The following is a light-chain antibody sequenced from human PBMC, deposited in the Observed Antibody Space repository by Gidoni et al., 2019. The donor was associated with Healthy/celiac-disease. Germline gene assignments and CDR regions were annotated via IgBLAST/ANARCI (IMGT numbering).Light chain of an antibody. Sequence: EIMLTQSPGTLSLSPAERATLSCRASQSVSSSYLAWYQQKPGQAPRLLIYGASSRATGRPARFSGSGVGTDFTPPISSLEPEDFAVYYCQQYGSSPWTFGQGTKVEIK. CDR1: QSVSSSY. V-gene: IGKV3-20*01. CDR3: QQYGSSPWT. J-gene: IGKJ1*01. CDR2: GAS.